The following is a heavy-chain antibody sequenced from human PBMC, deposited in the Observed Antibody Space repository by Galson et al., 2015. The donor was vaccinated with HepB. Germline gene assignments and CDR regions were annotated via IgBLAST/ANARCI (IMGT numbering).Heavy chain of an antibody. V-gene: IGHV1-3*01. Sequence: SVKVSCKAAEYTFADYSVHWVRQAPGQRPEWMGWINVGNGNTRLSQRFQDRVTITRDTSASTIYLALRSLRIEDTALNYCARGRGRLVGENIRQYLDVWGLGTTVTVSS. CDR1: EYTFADYS. CDR3: ARGRGRLVGENIRQYLDV. CDR2: INVGNGNT. D-gene: IGHD1-26*01. J-gene: IGHJ6*02.